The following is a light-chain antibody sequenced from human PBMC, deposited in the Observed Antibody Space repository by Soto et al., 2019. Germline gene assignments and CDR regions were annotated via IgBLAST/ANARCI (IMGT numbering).Light chain of an antibody. Sequence: EILLTQSPVTLSLSPGERATRSFRASQNVRGYLAWYQQKPGQAPRLLIYDASNRATGIPARFSGSGSGTDFTLTISSLEPEDSAVYYCQQNLGVHTFGQGTKVDIK. CDR2: DAS. J-gene: IGKJ1*01. CDR1: QNVRGY. V-gene: IGKV3-11*01. CDR3: QQNLGVHT.